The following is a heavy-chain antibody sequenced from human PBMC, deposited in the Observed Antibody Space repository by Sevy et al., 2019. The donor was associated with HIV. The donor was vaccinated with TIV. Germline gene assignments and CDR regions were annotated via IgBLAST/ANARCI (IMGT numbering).Heavy chain of an antibody. V-gene: IGHV3-66*01. J-gene: IGHJ4*02. D-gene: IGHD6-19*01. CDR1: GFTVNRNY. CDR3: AGWSSAWTLFDY. CDR2: IYSDGKT. Sequence: GGSLRLSCAASGFTVNRNYMSWVRQAPGKGLEWVSVIYSDGKTFYADSVQDRFTISRDNSKNTLYLQMNSLRAEDTAVYYCAGWSSAWTLFDYWGQGTLVTVSS.